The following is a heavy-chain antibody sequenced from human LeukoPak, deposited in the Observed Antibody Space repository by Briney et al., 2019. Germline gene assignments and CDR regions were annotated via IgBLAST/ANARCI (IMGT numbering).Heavy chain of an antibody. V-gene: IGHV4-34*01. CDR2: IYHSGST. Sequence: PSETLSLTCAVYGGSFSGYYWSWIRQPPGKGLEWIGEIYHSGSTNYNPSLKSRVTISVDTSKNQFSLILTSVTAADTAVYYCAREDRYCSGGSCYSWGQGTLVTVSS. CDR1: GGSFSGYY. D-gene: IGHD2-15*01. CDR3: AREDRYCSGGSCYS. J-gene: IGHJ4*02.